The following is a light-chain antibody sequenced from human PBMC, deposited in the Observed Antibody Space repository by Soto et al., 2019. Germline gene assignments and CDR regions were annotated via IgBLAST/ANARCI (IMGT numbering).Light chain of an antibody. CDR1: QSISSW. Sequence: SPSTLSACVEDRVTLTGRASQSISSWLAWYQQKPGKAPKLLIYDASSLESGVPSRFSGSGSGTEFTLTISSLQPDDFATYYCQQYNSYSWTFCQGTKVDI. CDR3: QQYNSYSWT. CDR2: DAS. J-gene: IGKJ1*01. V-gene: IGKV1-5*01.